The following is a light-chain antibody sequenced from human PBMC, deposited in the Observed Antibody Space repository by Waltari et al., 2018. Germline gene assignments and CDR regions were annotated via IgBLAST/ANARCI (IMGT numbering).Light chain of an antibody. Sequence: EIVLTQSPATLSLSPGERATPSCRASQSVSSYLAWYQQKPGQAPRLPIYDASTRATGIPARFSGSGSGTDFTLTISSLEPEDFAVYYCQQRSNRFTFGPGTKVDIK. CDR3: QQRSNRFT. V-gene: IGKV3-11*01. CDR2: DAS. CDR1: QSVSSY. J-gene: IGKJ3*01.